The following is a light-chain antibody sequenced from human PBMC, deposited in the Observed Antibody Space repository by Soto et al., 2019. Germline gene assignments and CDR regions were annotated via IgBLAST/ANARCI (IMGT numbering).Light chain of an antibody. CDR1: QTVGRY. CDR2: DAS. Sequence: EIVLTQSPATLSLSPGDRVTLSCRASQTVGRYLSWYQHSPGQGPRLLVYDASNRATGIPARFSGSGSETDFTLTISNLEPEDFAVYYCQQRLHWPITFGQGTRLEIK. J-gene: IGKJ5*01. V-gene: IGKV3-11*01. CDR3: QQRLHWPIT.